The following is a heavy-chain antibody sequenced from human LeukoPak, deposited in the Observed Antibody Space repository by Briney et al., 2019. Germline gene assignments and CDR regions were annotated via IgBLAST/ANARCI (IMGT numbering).Heavy chain of an antibody. CDR1: GGSISSYY. Sequence: PSETLSLTCTVSGGSISSYYWSWTRQPPGKGLEWIGYIYYSGSTNYNPSLKSRVTISVDTSKNQFSLKLSSVTAADTAVYYCASSPIAVAARNMIRGWFDPWGQGTLVTVSS. CDR3: ASSPIAVAARNMIRGWFDP. CDR2: IYYSGST. V-gene: IGHV4-59*08. J-gene: IGHJ5*02. D-gene: IGHD6-19*01.